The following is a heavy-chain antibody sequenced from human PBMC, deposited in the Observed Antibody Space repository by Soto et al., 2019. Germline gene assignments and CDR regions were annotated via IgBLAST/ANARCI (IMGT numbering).Heavy chain of an antibody. V-gene: IGHV3-21*01. CDR2: ISSSSSYI. CDR1: GFTFSSYS. D-gene: IGHD3-10*01. Sequence: GGSLRLSCAASGFTFSSYSMNWVRQAPGKGLEWVSSISSSSSYIYYADSVKGRFTISRDNAKNSLYLQMNSLRAEDTAVYYCARNRYGSGSSMGYWGQGTLVTVSS. CDR3: ARNRYGSGSSMGY. J-gene: IGHJ4*02.